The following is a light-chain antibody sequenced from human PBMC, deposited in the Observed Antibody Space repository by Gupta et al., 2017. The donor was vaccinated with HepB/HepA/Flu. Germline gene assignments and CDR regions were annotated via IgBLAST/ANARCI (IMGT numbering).Light chain of an antibody. V-gene: IGKV3-15*01. Sequence: DIVMTQSPATLSVSPGETVTLSCRASHSVRSNLAWYQQKVGQAPTLLIYGASTRAYGIPGRFSGGGSGADFTLTISSLQSEDFAVYYCQQSNNWPRTFGQGTKVEIK. CDR2: GAS. CDR1: HSVRSN. CDR3: QQSNNWPRT. J-gene: IGKJ1*01.